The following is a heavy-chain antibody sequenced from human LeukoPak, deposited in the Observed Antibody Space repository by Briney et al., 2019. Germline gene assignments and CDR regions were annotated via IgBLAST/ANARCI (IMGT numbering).Heavy chain of an antibody. CDR1: GFTFSSYG. V-gene: IGHV3-30*02. D-gene: IGHD1-14*01. CDR2: IRYDGSNK. CDR3: AKDTTPPKAGFDP. J-gene: IGHJ5*02. Sequence: GGSLRLSCAASGFTFSSYGMHWVRQAPGKGLEWVAFIRYDGSNKYYADSVKGRFTISRDNSKNTLYLQMNSLRAEDTAVYYCAKDTTPPKAGFDPWGQGTLVTVAS.